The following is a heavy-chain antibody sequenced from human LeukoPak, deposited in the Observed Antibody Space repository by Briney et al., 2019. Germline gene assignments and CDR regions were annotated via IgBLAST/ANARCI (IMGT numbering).Heavy chain of an antibody. CDR1: DYSISSAYY. J-gene: IGHJ5*02. CDR3: ARHPYDYGDYRRGRT. CDR2: IYHSGST. V-gene: IGHV4-38-2*01. D-gene: IGHD4-17*01. Sequence: SETLSLTCAVSDYSISSAYYWGWIRQPPGKGLEWIGSIYHSGSTDYNPSLKSRVTISVDTSKNQFSLKLSSVTAADTAVYYCARHPYDYGDYRRGRTWGQGTLVTVSS.